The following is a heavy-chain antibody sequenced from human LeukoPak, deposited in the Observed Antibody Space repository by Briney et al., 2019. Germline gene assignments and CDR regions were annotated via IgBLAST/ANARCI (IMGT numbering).Heavy chain of an antibody. CDR1: GYRFSYYW. CDR3: ARLPNSGADLTWFDP. V-gene: IGHV5-51*01. CDR2: IYPYDSHT. Sequence: GESLKISCEASGYRFSYYWIAWVRQMPGKGLEWTGVIYPYDSHTRYSPSFQGQVTISADKSISTAYLQWSSLKASDSAMYFCARLPNSGADLTWFDPWGQGTLVTVSS. J-gene: IGHJ5*02. D-gene: IGHD3-10*01.